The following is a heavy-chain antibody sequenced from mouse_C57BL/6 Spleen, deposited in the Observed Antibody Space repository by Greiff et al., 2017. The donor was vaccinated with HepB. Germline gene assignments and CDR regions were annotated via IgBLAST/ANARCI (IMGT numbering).Heavy chain of an antibody. D-gene: IGHD2-4*01. CDR1: GFSLTSYA. CDR3: ARYDYDRGTYFDY. J-gene: IGHJ2*01. V-gene: IGHV2-9-1*01. Sequence: VKLQESGPGLVAPSQSLSITCTVSGFSLTSYAISWVRQPPGKGLEWLGVIWTGGGTNYNSALKSRLSISKDNSKSQVFLKMNSLQTDDTARYYCARYDYDRGTYFDYWGQGTTLTVSS. CDR2: IWTGGGT.